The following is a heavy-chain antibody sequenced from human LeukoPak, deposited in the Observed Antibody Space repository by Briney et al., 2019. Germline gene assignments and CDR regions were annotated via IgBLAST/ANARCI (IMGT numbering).Heavy chain of an antibody. V-gene: IGHV4-30-4*01. CDR2: IYYSGST. D-gene: IGHD4/OR15-4a*01. Sequence: PSETLSLTCTVSGGSTSSGDYYWSWIRQPPGKGLEWIGYIYYSGSTYYNPSLKSRVTISVDTSKNQFSLKLSSVTAADTAVYYCARAVDYNWFDPWGQGTLVTASS. J-gene: IGHJ5*02. CDR3: ARAVDYNWFDP. CDR1: GGSTSSGDYY.